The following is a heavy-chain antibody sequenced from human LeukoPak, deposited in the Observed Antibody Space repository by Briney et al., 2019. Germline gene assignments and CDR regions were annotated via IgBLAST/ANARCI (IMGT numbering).Heavy chain of an antibody. CDR1: GGSISSGSYY. V-gene: IGHV4-61*01. CDR3: AGGSGSYLDP. Sequence: PSQTLSLTCTVSGGSISSGSYYWSWIRQPPGKGLEWIGYIYYSGSTNYNPSLKSRVTISVDTSKNQFSLKLSSVTAADTAVYYCAGGSGSYLDPWGQGTLVTVSS. D-gene: IGHD3-10*01. CDR2: IYYSGST. J-gene: IGHJ5*02.